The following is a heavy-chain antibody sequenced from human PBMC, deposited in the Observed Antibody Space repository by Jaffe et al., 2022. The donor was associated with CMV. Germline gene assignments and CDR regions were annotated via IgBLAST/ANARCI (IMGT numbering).Heavy chain of an antibody. J-gene: IGHJ3*02. V-gene: IGHV3-64*01. CDR1: GFTFSSYA. CDR2: ISSNGGST. Sequence: EVQLVESGGGLVQPGGSLRLSCAASGFTFSSYAMHWVRQAPGKGLEYVSAISSNGGSTYYANSVKGRFTISRDNSKNTLYLQMGSLRAEDMAVYYCARGSSSWFDAFDIWGQGTMVTVSS. D-gene: IGHD6-13*01. CDR3: ARGSSSWFDAFDI.